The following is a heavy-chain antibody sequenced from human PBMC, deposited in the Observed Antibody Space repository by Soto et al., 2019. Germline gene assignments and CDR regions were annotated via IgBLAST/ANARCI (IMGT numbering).Heavy chain of an antibody. V-gene: IGHV1-69*05. CDR1: GGTFSSYA. J-gene: IGHJ4*02. CDR3: TGGQDNLAVNFDY. CDR2: IIPIFGTA. Sequence: SVKVSCKASGGTFSSYAISWVRQAPGQGLEWMGGIIPIFGTANYADSVKGRFTISRDNAKNSLYLQMNSLRAEDTAVYYCTGGQDNLAVNFDYWGQGTPVTVSS. D-gene: IGHD1-1*01.